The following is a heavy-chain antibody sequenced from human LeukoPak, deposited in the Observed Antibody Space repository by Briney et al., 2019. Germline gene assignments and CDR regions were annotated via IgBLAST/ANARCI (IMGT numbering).Heavy chain of an antibody. CDR2: ISSSGST. CDR3: ARGPYSYDSSGAFDI. CDR1: GDSISSGDYY. V-gene: IGHV4-61*02. J-gene: IGHJ3*02. Sequence: PSQTLTLTCTVSGDSISSGDYYWSWPPQPAGKGLEWIGRISSSGSTNYNPSLKSRVTISVETSKNQFSLNLSSVTAADTAVYFCARGPYSYDSSGAFDIWGQGTIVTVSS. D-gene: IGHD3-22*01.